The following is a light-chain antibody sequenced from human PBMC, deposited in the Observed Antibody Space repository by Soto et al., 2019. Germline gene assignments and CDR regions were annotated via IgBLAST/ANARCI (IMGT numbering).Light chain of an antibody. CDR3: QQVNSYPIT. CDR2: AAS. J-gene: IGKJ5*01. CDR1: QGISNS. Sequence: DIHLTQSPSFLSASVGDRVIITCRASQGISNSLAWYQQKPGKAPKLLIYAASTLQSGVPSRFSGSGSGTELTLTISSLQPEDVATYYCQQVNSYPITFVQGTRLEIK. V-gene: IGKV1-9*01.